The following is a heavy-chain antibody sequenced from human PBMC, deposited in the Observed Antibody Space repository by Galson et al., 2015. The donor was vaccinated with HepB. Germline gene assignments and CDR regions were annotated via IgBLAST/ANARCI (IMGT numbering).Heavy chain of an antibody. J-gene: IGHJ4*02. CDR2: IKSKTDGGTT. V-gene: IGHV3-15*01. D-gene: IGHD3-22*01. Sequence: LRLSCAASGFTFSHARMSWVRQAPGKGLEWVGRIKSKTDGGTTDYAAPVKGRFTISRDDSKDTLYLQTNSLKTEDTAVYYCTTARYYSDSSGSSYDDCWGQGTLVTVSS. CDR1: GFTFSHAR. CDR3: TTARYYSDSSGSSYDDC.